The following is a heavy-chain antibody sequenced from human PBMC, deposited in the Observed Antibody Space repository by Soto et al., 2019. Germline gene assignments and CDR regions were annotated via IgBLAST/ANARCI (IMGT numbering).Heavy chain of an antibody. Sequence: SGPTLVNPTQTLTLTCTFSGFSLSTNGMCVTWIRQPPGKALEWLARVDWDDYKYYSTSLKTRLTISKATSKNRVVLTMTNMEPVDTATYYCARINAAASSHDGYYYYCMDVWGQGTTDNVSS. D-gene: IGHD6-13*01. J-gene: IGHJ6*02. V-gene: IGHV2-70*11. CDR2: VDWDDYK. CDR3: ARINAAASSHDGYYYYCMDV. CDR1: GFSLSTNGMC.